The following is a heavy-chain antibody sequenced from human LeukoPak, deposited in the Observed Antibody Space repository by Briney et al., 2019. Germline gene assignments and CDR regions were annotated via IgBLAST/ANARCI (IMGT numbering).Heavy chain of an antibody. D-gene: IGHD4-17*01. V-gene: IGHV1-3*01. CDR3: ARGLTVTTYYFDY. CDR1: GYTFTSYA. J-gene: IGHJ4*02. CDR2: INAGNGNT. Sequence: ASVKVSCKASGYTFTSYAMHWVRQAPGQRLEWMGWINAGNGNTKYSQKFQGRVTITRDTTASTAYMELSSLRSEDTVVYYCARGLTVTTYYFDYWGQGILVTVSS.